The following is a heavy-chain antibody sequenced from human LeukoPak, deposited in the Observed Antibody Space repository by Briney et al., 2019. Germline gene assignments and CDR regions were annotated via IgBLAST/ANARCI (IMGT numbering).Heavy chain of an antibody. CDR3: ASDAACIVGVDDAFDI. D-gene: IGHD1-26*01. CDR2: INTNTGNP. CDR1: GYTFSSYA. J-gene: IGHJ3*02. Sequence: ASVKVSCKASGYTFSSYAMNWVRQAPGQGLEWMGWINTNTGNPTYAQGFTGRFVFSLDTSVSTAYLQISSLKAEDTAVYYCASDAACIVGVDDAFDIWGQGTMVTVSS. V-gene: IGHV7-4-1*02.